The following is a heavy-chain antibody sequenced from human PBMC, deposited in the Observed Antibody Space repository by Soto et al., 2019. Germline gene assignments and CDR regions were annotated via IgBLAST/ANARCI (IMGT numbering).Heavy chain of an antibody. V-gene: IGHV3-21*01. Sequence: GGSLRLSCAASGFSLRPYTVTWVRQAPGKGLEWVSSIDDRGIYMHYADSVKGRFTVSRDNAANLVYLQMVSLRVEDTAVYYCAREEVDYDNLFRYNRLDVWGRANTVTVSS. CDR3: AREEVDYDNLFRYNRLDV. D-gene: IGHD3-9*01. J-gene: IGHJ6*02. CDR2: IDDRGIYM. CDR1: GFSLRPYT.